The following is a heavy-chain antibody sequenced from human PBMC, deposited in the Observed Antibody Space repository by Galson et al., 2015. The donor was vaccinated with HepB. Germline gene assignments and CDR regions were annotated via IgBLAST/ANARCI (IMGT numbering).Heavy chain of an antibody. CDR2: IDTGSSTI. CDR1: GLDFSAYN. CDR3: ARDDYDNSGYPY. J-gene: IGHJ4*02. V-gene: IGHV3-48*02. D-gene: IGHD3-22*01. Sequence: SLRLSCAVSGLDFSAYNMNWVRQTPGKGLEWVSYIDTGSSTIYYADSVKGRFTTSRDNVKSSLYLQMNSLRDEDTAVYYCARDDYDNSGYPYWGQGTLVTVSS.